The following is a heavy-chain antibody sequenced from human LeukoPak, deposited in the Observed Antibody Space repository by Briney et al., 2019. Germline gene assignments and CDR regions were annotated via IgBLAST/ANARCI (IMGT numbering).Heavy chain of an antibody. Sequence: PGGSLRLSCAASGFTFSSYAMSWVRQAPGKGLEWVSAISGSGGSTYYADSVKGRFTISRDNSKNTLYLQMNGLRAEDTAVYYCAKPDYGGNSYDAFDIWGLGTMVTVSS. D-gene: IGHD4-23*01. J-gene: IGHJ3*02. V-gene: IGHV3-23*01. CDR2: ISGSGGST. CDR1: GFTFSSYA. CDR3: AKPDYGGNSYDAFDI.